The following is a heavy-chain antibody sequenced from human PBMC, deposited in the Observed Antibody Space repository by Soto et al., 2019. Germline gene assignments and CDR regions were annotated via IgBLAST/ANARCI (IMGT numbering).Heavy chain of an antibody. J-gene: IGHJ4*02. CDR3: ARQHPLDSGAWYY. CDR2: IYPGDSEI. D-gene: IGHD6-19*01. CDR1: GDSFTSFW. V-gene: IGHV5-51*01. Sequence: PGESLKISCKVSGDSFTSFWIGWVRQMPGKGLEWLGIIYPGDSEIRYSPSFQGQVTISADKSISTAYLQWSSLKASDTAIYYCARQHPLDSGAWYYWGQGTLVTVSS.